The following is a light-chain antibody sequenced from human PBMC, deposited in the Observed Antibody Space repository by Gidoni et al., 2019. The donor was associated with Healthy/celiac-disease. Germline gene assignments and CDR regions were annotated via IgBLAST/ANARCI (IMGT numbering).Light chain of an antibody. CDR1: QSISSW. CDR2: DAS. V-gene: IGKV1-5*01. J-gene: IGKJ1*01. CDR3: QQHNSYWT. Sequence: DIQMTQSPSTLSASVGDRVTITCRASQSISSWLAWYQQKPGKAPKLLIYDASSLESGVPSRFSGSGSGTEFTLTISSLQPDDFATYYCQQHNSYWTFXXXTKVEIK.